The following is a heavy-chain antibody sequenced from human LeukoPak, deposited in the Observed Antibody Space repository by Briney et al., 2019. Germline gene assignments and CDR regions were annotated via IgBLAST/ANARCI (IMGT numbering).Heavy chain of an antibody. V-gene: IGHV3-7*01. D-gene: IGHD6-25*01. Sequence: GGSLRLSCAVSGFTFSSNWMSWVRQAPGKGLEWVANIKQDGSEKYYVDSMKGRFTISRDNAKNSLYLQMNSLRAEDTAVYYCARGGYDFDYWGQGTLVTVSS. J-gene: IGHJ4*02. CDR2: IKQDGSEK. CDR3: ARGGYDFDY. CDR1: GFTFSSNW.